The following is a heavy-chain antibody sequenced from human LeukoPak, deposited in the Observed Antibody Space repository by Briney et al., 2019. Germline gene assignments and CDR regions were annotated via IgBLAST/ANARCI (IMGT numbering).Heavy chain of an antibody. CDR2: FDPEDGET. CDR3: ATGRGYYFHY. Sequence: ASVKVSRKVSGYTLSELSMHWVRQVPGKGLEWMGGFDPEDGETVYAETFQARVTMTEDTSTDTAHMELSNVTSGDTAIYYCATGRGYYFHYWGQGTLVIVPS. V-gene: IGHV1-24*01. J-gene: IGHJ4*02. CDR1: GYTLSELS.